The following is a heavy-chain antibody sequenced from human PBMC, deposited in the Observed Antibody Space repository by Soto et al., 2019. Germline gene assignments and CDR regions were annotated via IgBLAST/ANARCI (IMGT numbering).Heavy chain of an antibody. CDR3: AREPGYCKSTSCHGGAY. D-gene: IGHD2-2*01. Sequence: GGSLRLSCAASGFNVSDNYMSWVRQAPGKGPEWVSVIYSGGSTYYADSVKGRFTISRHNSKNTLYLQMNSLRVEDTAVYFCAREPGYCKSTSCHGGAYWGQGT. CDR1: GFNVSDNY. V-gene: IGHV3-53*04. J-gene: IGHJ4*02. CDR2: IYSGGST.